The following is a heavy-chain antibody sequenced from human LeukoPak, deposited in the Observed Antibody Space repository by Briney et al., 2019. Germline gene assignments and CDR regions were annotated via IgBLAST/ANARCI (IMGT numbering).Heavy chain of an antibody. D-gene: IGHD5-18*01. Sequence: SETLSLTCTVSGGSISSYYWGWIRQPPGKGLEWIGSIYYSGSTYYNPSLKSRVTISVDTSKNQFSLKLSSVTAADTAVYYCASADTAMVYDYWGQGTLVTVSS. CDR3: ASADTAMVYDY. CDR1: GGSISSYY. J-gene: IGHJ4*02. CDR2: IYYSGST. V-gene: IGHV4-39*01.